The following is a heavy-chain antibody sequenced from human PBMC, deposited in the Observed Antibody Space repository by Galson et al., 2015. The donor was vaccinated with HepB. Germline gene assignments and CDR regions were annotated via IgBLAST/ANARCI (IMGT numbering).Heavy chain of an antibody. D-gene: IGHD3-22*01. CDR3: ARVNDSYYYDSSGYIRQYYFDY. Sequence: SLRLSCAASGFTFDDYGMSWVRQAPGKGLEWVSGINWNGGSTGYADSVKGRFTISRDNAKNSLYLQMNSLRAEDTALYHCARVNDSYYYDSSGYIRQYYFDYWGQGTLVTVSS. J-gene: IGHJ4*02. CDR2: INWNGGST. V-gene: IGHV3-20*01. CDR1: GFTFDDYG.